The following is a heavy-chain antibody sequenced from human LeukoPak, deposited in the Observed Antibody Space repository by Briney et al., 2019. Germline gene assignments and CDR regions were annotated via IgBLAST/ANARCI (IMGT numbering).Heavy chain of an antibody. J-gene: IGHJ5*02. CDR1: GGSFSGYY. CDR3: ARGLSPQYPGNWFDP. V-gene: IGHV4-34*01. Sequence: SETLSLTCAVYGGSFSGYYWGWIRQPPGKGLEWIGEINHSGSTNYNPSLKSRVTISVDTSKNQFSLKLSSVTAADTAVYYCARGLSPQYPGNWFDPWGQGTLVTVSS. CDR2: INHSGST. D-gene: IGHD2-2*01.